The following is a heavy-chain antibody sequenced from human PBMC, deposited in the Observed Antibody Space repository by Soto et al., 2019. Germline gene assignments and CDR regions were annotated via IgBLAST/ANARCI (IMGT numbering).Heavy chain of an antibody. Sequence: PVGSLRLSCAASGFTFSSYAMSWVRQAPGKGLEWVSAISGSGGSTYYADSVKGRFTISRDNSKNTLYLQMNSLRAEDTAVYYCAKVYRIAVATDAFDIWGQGTMVTVSS. CDR3: AKVYRIAVATDAFDI. CDR1: GFTFSSYA. V-gene: IGHV3-23*01. D-gene: IGHD6-19*01. CDR2: ISGSGGST. J-gene: IGHJ3*02.